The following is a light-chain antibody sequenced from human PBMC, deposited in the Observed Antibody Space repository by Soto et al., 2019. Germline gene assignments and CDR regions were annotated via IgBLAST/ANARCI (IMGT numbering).Light chain of an antibody. CDR2: DAS. CDR1: QSINRH. CDR3: QQFSSYPLT. V-gene: IGKV3-20*01. J-gene: IGKJ4*01. Sequence: EIVLTQSPATLSLSPGERATLSCRASQSINRHLAWYQQKPGQAPRLLIYDASSRATGIPDRVSGGGSGTDFTLTISRLEPEDFAVYYCQQFSSYPLTFGGGTKVDIK.